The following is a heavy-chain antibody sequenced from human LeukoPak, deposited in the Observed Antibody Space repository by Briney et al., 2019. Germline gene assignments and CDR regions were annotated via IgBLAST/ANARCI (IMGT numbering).Heavy chain of an antibody. CDR2: IYYSGST. CDR3: ARDRGPYSGYDSYYFDY. Sequence: SETLSLTCTVSGGSISSGGYYWSWIRQHPGKGLEWIGYIYYSGSTYYNPSLESRVTISVDTSKNQFSLKPSSVTAADTAVYYCARDRGPYSGYDSYYFDYWGQGTLVTVSS. CDR1: GGSISSGGYY. J-gene: IGHJ4*02. D-gene: IGHD5-12*01. V-gene: IGHV4-31*03.